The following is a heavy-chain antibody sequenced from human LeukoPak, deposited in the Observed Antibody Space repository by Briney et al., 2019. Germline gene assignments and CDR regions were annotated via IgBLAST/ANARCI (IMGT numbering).Heavy chain of an antibody. D-gene: IGHD7-27*01. CDR3: ARDILGKPGDY. V-gene: IGHV3-11*04. CDR2: ISGSATTI. CDR1: GFPFSDYY. J-gene: IGHJ4*02. Sequence: GGSLRLSCAAAGFPFSDYYMSWIRQTPGKGLEWVSYISGSATTIYYADSVKGRFTISRDNAKNSLYLQMNSLRGEDTAVYYCARDILGKPGDYWGQGTLVTVSS.